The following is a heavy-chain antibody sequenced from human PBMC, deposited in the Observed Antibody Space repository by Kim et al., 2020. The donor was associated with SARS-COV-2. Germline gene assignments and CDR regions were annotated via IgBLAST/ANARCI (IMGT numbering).Heavy chain of an antibody. V-gene: IGHV3-21*04. D-gene: IGHD3-10*01. CDR2: INSSSYI. CDR3: AREDYYGSGVDY. CDR1: GFTFSSYS. J-gene: IGHJ4*02. Sequence: GGSLRLSCAASGFTFSSYSMNWVRQAPGKGLEWVSSINSSSYIYYADSVKGRFTIARDNAKNSLYLQMNSLIAEDTAVYYCAREDYYGSGVDYWGQGTPVTVSS.